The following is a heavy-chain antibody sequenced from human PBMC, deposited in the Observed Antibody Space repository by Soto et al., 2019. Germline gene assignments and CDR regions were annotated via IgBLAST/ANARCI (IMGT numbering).Heavy chain of an antibody. D-gene: IGHD2-21*01. CDR1: GGTFSSYT. Sequence: QVRLVQSGAEVKKPGSSVKVSCKASGGTFSSYTISWVRQAPGQELEWMGRIIPILGIANYAQKFQGRVTITADKSTSTAYMELSSLRSEDTAVYYCARDPSAGDSAGYWGQGTLVTVSS. CDR2: IIPILGIA. J-gene: IGHJ4*02. V-gene: IGHV1-69*08. CDR3: ARDPSAGDSAGY.